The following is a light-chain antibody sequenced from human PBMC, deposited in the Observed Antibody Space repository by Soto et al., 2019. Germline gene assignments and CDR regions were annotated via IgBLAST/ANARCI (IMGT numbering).Light chain of an antibody. CDR1: QSVTSNY. V-gene: IGKV3-20*01. J-gene: IGKJ1*01. CDR2: GAS. CDR3: QQYGTSPWT. Sequence: EIVLTQSPGTLSLSAGEGATLSCRASQSVTSNYLAWYQQKPGQAPRLLIYGASSRAAGIPDKFSGGGSGTDFTLTISRLEPEDFAIYYCQQYGTSPWTFGQGTKVGVK.